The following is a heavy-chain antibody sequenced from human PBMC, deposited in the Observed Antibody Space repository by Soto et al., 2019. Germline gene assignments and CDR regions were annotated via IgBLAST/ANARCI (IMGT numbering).Heavy chain of an antibody. CDR2: TYYRSKWYN. J-gene: IGHJ5*02. V-gene: IGHV6-1*01. CDR1: GDSVSSNSAA. Sequence: SQTLSLTCAISGDSVSSNSAAWNWIRQSPSRGLEWLGRTYYRSKWYNDYAVSVKSRITINPDTSKNQFSLQLNSVTPEHAVVYSCERDRAQTADVGFDPWGQGTLVTVSS. D-gene: IGHD2-15*01. CDR3: ERDRAQTADVGFDP.